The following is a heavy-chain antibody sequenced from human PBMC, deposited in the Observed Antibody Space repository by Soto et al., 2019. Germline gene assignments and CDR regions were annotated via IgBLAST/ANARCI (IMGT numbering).Heavy chain of an antibody. CDR1: GYTFTSYA. V-gene: IGHV1-3*01. J-gene: IGHJ6*02. CDR3: ARDPGVPAAGDYYYCDLMDF. Sequence: ASVKVSCKASGYTFTSYAMHWVRQAPGQRLEWMGWINAGNGNTKYSQKFQGRVTITRDTSASTAYMELSSLRSEDTAVYYCARDPGVPAAGDYYYCDLMDFWSQRTTVTVS. CDR2: INAGNGNT. D-gene: IGHD2-2*01.